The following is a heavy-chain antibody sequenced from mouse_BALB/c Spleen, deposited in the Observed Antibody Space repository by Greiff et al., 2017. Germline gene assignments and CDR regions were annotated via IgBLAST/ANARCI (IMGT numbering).Heavy chain of an antibody. CDR3: ARSVYYGSSYAMDY. Sequence: VQLQQSGAELARPGASVKLSCKASGYTFTSYWMQWVKQRPGQGLEWIGAIYPGDGDTRYTQKFKGKATLTADKSSSTAYMQLSSLASEDSAVYYCARSVYYGSSYAMDYWGQGTSVTVSS. D-gene: IGHD1-1*01. CDR1: GYTFTSYW. J-gene: IGHJ4*01. CDR2: IYPGDGDT. V-gene: IGHV1-87*01.